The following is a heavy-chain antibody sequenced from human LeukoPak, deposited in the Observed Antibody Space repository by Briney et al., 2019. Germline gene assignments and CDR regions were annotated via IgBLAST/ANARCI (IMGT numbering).Heavy chain of an antibody. Sequence: PSETLSLTCTVSCGSVSSGSYYWSWIRQPPGKGLEWIGYIYYSGSTNYNPSLKSRVTISVDTSKNQFSLKLSSVTAADTAVYYCARGRIAAGDWGQGTLVTVSS. CDR3: ARGRIAAGD. D-gene: IGHD6-6*01. CDR1: CGSVSSGSYY. J-gene: IGHJ4*02. V-gene: IGHV4-61*01. CDR2: IYYSGST.